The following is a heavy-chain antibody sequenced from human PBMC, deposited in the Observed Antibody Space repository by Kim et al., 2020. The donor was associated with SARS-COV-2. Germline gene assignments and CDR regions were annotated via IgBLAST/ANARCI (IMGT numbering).Heavy chain of an antibody. V-gene: IGHV3-30-3*02. J-gene: IGHJ4*02. D-gene: IGHD3-10*01. CDR3: AKEGGSGGFSFHY. Sequence: YYADSVEGRFTSSRDSSKNTLYLQMNSLRGDDTAVYFCAKEGGSGGFSFHYWGQGNLVTVSS.